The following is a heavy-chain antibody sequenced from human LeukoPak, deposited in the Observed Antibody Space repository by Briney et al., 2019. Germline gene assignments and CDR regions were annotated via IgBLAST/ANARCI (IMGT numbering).Heavy chain of an antibody. V-gene: IGHV1-69*13. J-gene: IGHJ4*02. Sequence: GASVKVSCKASGGTFSSYAISWVRQAPGQGLEWMGGIIPIFGTANYAQKVQGRVTITADESTSTAYMELNSLRSEDTAVYYCARSPYHDSSGYYSHDYWGQGTLVTVSS. CDR1: GGTFSSYA. CDR2: IIPIFGTA. CDR3: ARSPYHDSSGYYSHDY. D-gene: IGHD3-22*01.